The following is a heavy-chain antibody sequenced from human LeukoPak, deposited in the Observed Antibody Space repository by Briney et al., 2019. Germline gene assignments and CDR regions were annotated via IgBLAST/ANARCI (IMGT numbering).Heavy chain of an antibody. CDR2: IYDSGST. CDR3: ARTTEGYCRGGSCYYYYYYMDV. Sequence: SEILSLTCTVSGGSISSYYWSWIRQPPGKGLEWIGYIYDSGSTNYNPSLKSRVTISVDTSKNQFSLKLSSVTAADTAVYYCARTTEGYCRGGSCYYYYYYMDVWGKGTTVTVSS. V-gene: IGHV4-59*01. J-gene: IGHJ6*03. D-gene: IGHD2-15*01. CDR1: GGSISSYY.